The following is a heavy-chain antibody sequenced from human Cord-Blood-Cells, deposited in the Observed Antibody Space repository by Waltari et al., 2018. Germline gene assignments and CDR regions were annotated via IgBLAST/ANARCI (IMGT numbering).Heavy chain of an antibody. J-gene: IGHJ4*02. Sequence: QVQLQQWGAGLLKPSETLSLTCAVYGGSFSGYSWSWIRQPPGKGLEWIGEINHSGSTNYNPSLKSRVTISVDTSKNQFSLKLSSVTAADTAVYYCARGGYSYGYDYWGQGTLVTVSS. D-gene: IGHD5-18*01. CDR1: GGSFSGYS. CDR2: INHSGST. CDR3: ARGGYSYGYDY. V-gene: IGHV4-34*01.